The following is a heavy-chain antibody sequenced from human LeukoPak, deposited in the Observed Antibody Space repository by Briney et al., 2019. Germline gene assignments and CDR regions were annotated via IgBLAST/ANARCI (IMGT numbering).Heavy chain of an antibody. J-gene: IGHJ4*02. D-gene: IGHD3-22*01. Sequence: GASVKVSCKASGYTFTSYGISWVRQAPGQGLEWMGWINPNSGGTNYAQKFQGRVTMTRDTSISTAYMELSRLRSDDTAVYYCARGVLYYYDSSGYYPEPSFDYWGQGTLVTVSS. CDR1: GYTFTSYG. CDR2: INPNSGGT. CDR3: ARGVLYYYDSSGYYPEPSFDY. V-gene: IGHV1-2*02.